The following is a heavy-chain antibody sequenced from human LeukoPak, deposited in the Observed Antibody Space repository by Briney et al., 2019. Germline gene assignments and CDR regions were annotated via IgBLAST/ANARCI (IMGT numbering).Heavy chain of an antibody. CDR1: GFTFSSYG. Sequence: PGRSLRLSCAASGFTFSSYGMHRVRQAPGKGLEWVAVIWYDGSNKYYADSVKGRFTISRDNSKNTLYLQMNSLRAEDTAVYCCAREAYCSSTICYFDYWGQGTLVTVSS. V-gene: IGHV3-33*01. J-gene: IGHJ4*02. CDR3: AREAYCSSTICYFDY. CDR2: IWYDGSNK. D-gene: IGHD2-2*01.